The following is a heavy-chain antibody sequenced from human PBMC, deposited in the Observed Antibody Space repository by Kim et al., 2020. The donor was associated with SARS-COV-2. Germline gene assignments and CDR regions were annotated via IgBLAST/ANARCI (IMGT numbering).Heavy chain of an antibody. V-gene: IGHV4-34*01. CDR3: ARGRDIYGWELDYYYMDV. J-gene: IGHJ6*03. D-gene: IGHD1-26*01. CDR2: INHSGST. Sequence: SETLSLTCAVYGGSFSGYYWSWIRQPPGKGLECIGEINHSGSTNYNPSLKSRVTISVDTSKNQFSLKLSSVTAADTAVYYCARGRDIYGWELDYYYMDVWGKGTAVTVSS. CDR1: GGSFSGYY.